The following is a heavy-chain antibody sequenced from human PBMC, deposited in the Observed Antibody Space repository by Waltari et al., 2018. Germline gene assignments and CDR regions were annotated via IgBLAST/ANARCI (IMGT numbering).Heavy chain of an antibody. CDR1: GFTFSSYW. Sequence: EVQLVESGGGLVQPGGSLRLSCAASGFTFSSYWMSWVRQAPGKGREWVANINQDGSEKYYVDSVNGRFTIAGDNAKNSLYLQRNSLRAEDTAVYYCASEPVLGYGVYWGQGTLVIVSS. CDR2: INQDGSEK. D-gene: IGHD1-1*01. J-gene: IGHJ4*02. CDR3: ASEPVLGYGVY. V-gene: IGHV3-7*01.